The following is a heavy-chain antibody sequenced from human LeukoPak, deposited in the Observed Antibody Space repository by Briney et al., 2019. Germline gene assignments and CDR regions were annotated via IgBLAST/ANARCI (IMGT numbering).Heavy chain of an antibody. CDR3: ARAPDTAMGRWEY. Sequence: GASVKVSCKASGYTFTSYYMHWVRQAPGQGLEWMGRINPNSGGTNYAQKFQGRVTMTRDPSISTAYMELSRLRSDDTAVYYCARAPDTAMGRWEYWGQGTLVTVSS. CDR1: GYTFTSYY. V-gene: IGHV1-2*06. J-gene: IGHJ4*02. CDR2: INPNSGGT. D-gene: IGHD5-18*01.